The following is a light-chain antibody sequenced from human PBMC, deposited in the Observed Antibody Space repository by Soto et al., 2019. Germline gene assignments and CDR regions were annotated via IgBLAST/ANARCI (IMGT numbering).Light chain of an antibody. CDR3: SSFTSSVTYV. J-gene: IGLJ1*01. V-gene: IGLV2-14*01. CDR1: SSDVGGHNS. Sequence: QSVLTQPASVSGSPGQSITISCTGTSSDVGGHNSVSWYRQDPGKAPKLMIYDVSNRPSGVSDRFSGSKSGNTASLTISGLPIEDEADYYCSSFTSSVTYVFGTGTRSQS. CDR2: DVS.